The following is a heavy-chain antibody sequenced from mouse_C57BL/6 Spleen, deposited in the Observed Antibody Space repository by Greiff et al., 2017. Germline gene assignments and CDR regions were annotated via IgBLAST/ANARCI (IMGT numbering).Heavy chain of an antibody. V-gene: IGHV2-5*01. CDR3: AKTDYDAYYAMDY. CDR1: GFSLTSYG. J-gene: IGHJ4*01. Sequence: QVQLKESGPGLVQPSQSLSITCTVSGFSLTSYGVHWVRQSPGKGLEWLGVIWRGGSTDYNAAFMSRLSITKDNSKSQVFFKMNSLQADDTAIYYCAKTDYDAYYAMDYWGQGTSVTVSS. CDR2: IWRGGST. D-gene: IGHD2-4*01.